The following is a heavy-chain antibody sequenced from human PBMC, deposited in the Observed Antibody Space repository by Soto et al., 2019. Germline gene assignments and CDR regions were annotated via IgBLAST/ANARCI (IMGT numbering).Heavy chain of an antibody. D-gene: IGHD2-2*01. CDR2: ISAYNGNT. CDR1: GYTFTSYG. V-gene: IGHV1-18*01. Sequence: ASVKVSCKASGYTFTSYGISWVRQAPGQGLEWMGWISAYNGNTNYAQKLQGRVTMTTDTSTSTAYMELRSLRSDDTAVYYCARARYCSSTSCHYYYYGMDVWGQGTTVTVSS. J-gene: IGHJ6*02. CDR3: ARARYCSSTSCHYYYYGMDV.